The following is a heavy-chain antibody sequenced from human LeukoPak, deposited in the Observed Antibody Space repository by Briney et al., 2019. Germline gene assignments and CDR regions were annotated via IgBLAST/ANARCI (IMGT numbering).Heavy chain of an antibody. V-gene: IGHV1-2*02. CDR1: GYTFTGYY. Sequence: VASVKVSCKASGYTFTGYYMHWVRQAPGQGLEWMGWINPNSGGTNYAQKFQGRVTMTRDTSKSQFSLKLSSVTAADTAVYYCARGIKPGLGEAPAYWGQGTLVTVSS. D-gene: IGHD3-10*01. J-gene: IGHJ4*02. CDR2: INPNSGGT. CDR3: ARGIKPGLGEAPAY.